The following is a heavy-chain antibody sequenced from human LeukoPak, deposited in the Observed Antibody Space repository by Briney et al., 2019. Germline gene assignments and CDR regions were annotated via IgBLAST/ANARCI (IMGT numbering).Heavy chain of an antibody. J-gene: IGHJ4*02. CDR2: IKWNGGST. CDR1: GFKFDDYA. Sequence: GGSLRLSCAASGFKFDDYAMSWVRQAPGKGLEWVSAIKWNGGSTDYTDSVEGRFTISRDNAKNSLYLQMTSLRTEDTALYYCVRDYYDSSGHHWGGPSGCWGQGTLVTVSA. CDR3: VRDYYDSSGHHWGGPSGC. V-gene: IGHV3-20*04. D-gene: IGHD3-22*01.